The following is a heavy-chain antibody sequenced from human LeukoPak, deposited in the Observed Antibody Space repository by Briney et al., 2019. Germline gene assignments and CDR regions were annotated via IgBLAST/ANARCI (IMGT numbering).Heavy chain of an antibody. CDR1: GGSISSYY. Sequence: SETLSLTCTVSGGSISSYYWSWIRQPPGKGLECIGYIYYSGSTNYNPSLRSRVTISVDTSKNQFSLKVSSVTAADTAVYYCARGSSGWYKTDFDCWGQGTLVTVSS. J-gene: IGHJ4*02. CDR3: ARGSSGWYKTDFDC. V-gene: IGHV4-59*01. CDR2: IYYSGST. D-gene: IGHD6-19*01.